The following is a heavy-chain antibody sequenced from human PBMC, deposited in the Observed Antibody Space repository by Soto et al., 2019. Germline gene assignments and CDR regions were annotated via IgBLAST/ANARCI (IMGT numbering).Heavy chain of an antibody. CDR3: ARAPKVSGSAQTRPDF. D-gene: IGHD6-6*01. CDR1: SGSLSGYY. Sequence: PSETLSLTCSLYSGSLSGYYWSWIRQPPGKGLEWIGEISPSGTTNYSPSLKSRVSISVDTSKNQFSLNPTSLTAADTAVYYCARAPKVSGSAQTRPDFWGQGSLVT. CDR2: ISPSGTT. J-gene: IGHJ4*02. V-gene: IGHV4-34*01.